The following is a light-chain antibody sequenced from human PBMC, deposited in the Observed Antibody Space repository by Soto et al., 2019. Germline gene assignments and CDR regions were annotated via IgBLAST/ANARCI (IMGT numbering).Light chain of an antibody. J-gene: IGKJ5*01. CDR2: DAS. Sequence: DIQMTQIPSTLPASVGDRVTITCQASQDISNYLNWYQQKPGKAPKVLIYDASNLKTGVPSRFSGSGSGTDFTFTISSLQPEDIATYYCQQYDNLPITFGQGTRLEIK. V-gene: IGKV1-33*01. CDR3: QQYDNLPIT. CDR1: QDISNY.